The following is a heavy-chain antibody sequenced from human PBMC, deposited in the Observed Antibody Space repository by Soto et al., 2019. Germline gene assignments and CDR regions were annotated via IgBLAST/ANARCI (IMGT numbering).Heavy chain of an antibody. CDR3: ASLDDYIWGSYRDY. Sequence: GGSLRLSCAASGFTFSDHYMDWVRQAPGKGLEWVGRTRNKANSYTTEYAASVKGRFTISRDDSKNSLYLQMNSLKTEDTAVYYCASLDDYIWGSYRDYWGQGTLVTVSS. CDR2: TRNKANSYTT. CDR1: GFTFSDHY. V-gene: IGHV3-72*01. D-gene: IGHD3-16*02. J-gene: IGHJ4*02.